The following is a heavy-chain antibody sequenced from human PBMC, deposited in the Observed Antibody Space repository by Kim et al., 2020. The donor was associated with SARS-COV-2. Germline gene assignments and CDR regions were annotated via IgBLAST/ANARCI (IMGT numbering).Heavy chain of an antibody. J-gene: IGHJ6*02. V-gene: IGHV3-23*05. CDR3: AKLMTTSSYSAMDV. D-gene: IGHD2-2*01. Sequence: YANSVRGRFTISRDNSRNTLSLQMNSLRADDTAVYYCAKLMTTSSYSAMDVWGQGTTVTVSS.